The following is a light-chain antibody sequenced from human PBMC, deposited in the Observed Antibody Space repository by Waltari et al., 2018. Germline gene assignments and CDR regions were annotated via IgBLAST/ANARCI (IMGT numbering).Light chain of an antibody. CDR3: QQSYRTPRT. J-gene: IGKJ2*01. V-gene: IGKV1-39*01. Sequence: DIQMTQSPSSLSASVGDRVTITCRASQSISSYLNWYQQKPGKAPKPLIYAASTLQSGVPSRFSGSGSGTDFTLTISSLQPEDFATYYCQQSYRTPRTFGQGTKLEIK. CDR2: AAS. CDR1: QSISSY.